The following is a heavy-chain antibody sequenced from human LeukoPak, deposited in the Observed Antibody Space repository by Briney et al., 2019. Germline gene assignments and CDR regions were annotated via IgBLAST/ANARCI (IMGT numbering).Heavy chain of an antibody. D-gene: IGHD6-13*01. CDR3: ARSYSSSLGYYFDY. CDR1: GGSISSSSYY. J-gene: IGHJ4*02. CDR2: IYYSGRT. V-gene: IGHV4-39*07. Sequence: SETLSLTCTVSGGSISSSSYYWGWIRQPPRKGLEWIGRIYYSGRTYYNPSLKSRVTTSVDPSKNQLSLKLTSVTAAYTAFYFCARSYSSSLGYYFDYWGQGTLVTVSS.